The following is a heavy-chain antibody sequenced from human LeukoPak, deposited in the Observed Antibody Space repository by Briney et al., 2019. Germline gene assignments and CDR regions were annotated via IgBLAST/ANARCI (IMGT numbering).Heavy chain of an antibody. Sequence: ASVKVSCKASGGTFSSYAISWVRQAPGQGLEWMGGIIPIFGTANYAQKFQGRVTMTEDTSTDTAYMELSSLRSEDTAVYYCATDLGLRYSSRDYWGQGTLVTVSS. CDR2: IIPIFGTA. CDR3: ATDLGLRYSSRDY. CDR1: GGTFSSYA. V-gene: IGHV1-69*06. J-gene: IGHJ4*02. D-gene: IGHD6-19*01.